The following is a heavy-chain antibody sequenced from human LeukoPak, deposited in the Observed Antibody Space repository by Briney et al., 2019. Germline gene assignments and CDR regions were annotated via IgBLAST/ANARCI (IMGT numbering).Heavy chain of an antibody. J-gene: IGHJ3*02. V-gene: IGHV3-21*01. D-gene: IGHD3-3*02. CDR2: ISSSSSYI. CDR1: GFTFSSYS. CDR3: ARVSLQNTDPNDAFDI. Sequence: PGGSLRLSCAASGFTFSSYSMNWVRQAPGKGLEWVSSISSSSSYIYYADSVKGRFTMSRDNAKNTLYLQMNSLRAEDTAVYYCARVSLQNTDPNDAFDIWGQGTMVTVSS.